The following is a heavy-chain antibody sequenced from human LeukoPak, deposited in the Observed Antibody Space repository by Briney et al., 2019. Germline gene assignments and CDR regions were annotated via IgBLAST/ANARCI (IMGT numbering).Heavy chain of an antibody. D-gene: IGHD5-24*01. CDR1: GYSFTTYW. V-gene: IGHV5-51*01. CDR3: TRSPRDGYHDSFDI. J-gene: IGHJ3*02. CDR2: IYPGDSET. Sequence: PGESLKISCKGSGYSFTTYWIAWVRQMPGEGLGWMGIIYPGDSETRYSPSFQGQVTISADKSITTAYLQWGSLKASDTAMYYCTRSPRDGYHDSFDIWGQGTMVTVFS.